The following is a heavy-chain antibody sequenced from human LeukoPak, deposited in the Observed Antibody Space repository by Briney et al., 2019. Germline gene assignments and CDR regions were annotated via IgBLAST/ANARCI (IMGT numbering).Heavy chain of an antibody. J-gene: IGHJ4*02. CDR3: ARGLWFGDENPPYFDY. CDR1: GGSISSSNYY. CDR2: IYTSEST. V-gene: IGHV4-61*02. Sequence: SQTLSLTCSVSGGSISSSNYYWSWIRQPAGKGLEWIGRIYTSESTNYNPSLKSRVTISVDTSRNQFSLKLSSVPAADTAVYYCARGLWFGDENPPYFDYWGQGILVTVSS. D-gene: IGHD3-10*01.